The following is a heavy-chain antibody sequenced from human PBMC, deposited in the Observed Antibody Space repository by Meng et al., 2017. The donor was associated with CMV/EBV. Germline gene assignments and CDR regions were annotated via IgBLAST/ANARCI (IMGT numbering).Heavy chain of an antibody. D-gene: IGHD6-6*01. CDR2: IIPIFGTA. V-gene: IGHV1-69*05. J-gene: IGHJ6*02. Sequence: SVKVSCKASGGTFSSYAISWVRQAPGQGLEWMGGIIPIFGTANYAQKFQGRVTITTDESTSTAYMELSSLRSEDTAVYYCARVNSSSFGYYYYGMDVWSQGTTVTVSS. CDR1: GGTFSSYA. CDR3: ARVNSSSFGYYYYGMDV.